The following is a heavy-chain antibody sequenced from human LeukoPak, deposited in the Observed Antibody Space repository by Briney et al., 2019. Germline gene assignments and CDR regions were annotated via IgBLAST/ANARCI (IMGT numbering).Heavy chain of an antibody. V-gene: IGHV4-59*01. CDR2: IYYSGST. D-gene: IGHD2-2*01. J-gene: IGHJ6*04. CDR1: GGSISSYY. CDR3: ARHQLPDLYYYYYGMDV. Sequence: SETLSLTCTVSGGSISSYYWSWLRQPPGKGLEWLGYIYYSGSTNYNPSLKSRVTISVDTSKNQFSLKLSSVTAADTAVYYCARHQLPDLYYYYYGMDVWGKGTTVTVSS.